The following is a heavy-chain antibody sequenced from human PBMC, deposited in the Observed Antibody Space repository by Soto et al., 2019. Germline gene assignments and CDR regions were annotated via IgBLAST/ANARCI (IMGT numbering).Heavy chain of an antibody. CDR3: ARLYYYFWSGTPNWFDP. D-gene: IGHD3-3*01. CDR2: MYYSAST. J-gene: IGHJ5*02. Sequence: SETLSLTCTVAGGSISIGDYYLRWIRQPPGKGMEWIGYMYYSASTYYIASLKRRVTISVDTSKKQFSLKLSYVTAADTAVYYCARLYYYFWSGTPNWFDPWGQGTLVTVSS. V-gene: IGHV4-30-4*01. CDR1: GGSISIGDYY.